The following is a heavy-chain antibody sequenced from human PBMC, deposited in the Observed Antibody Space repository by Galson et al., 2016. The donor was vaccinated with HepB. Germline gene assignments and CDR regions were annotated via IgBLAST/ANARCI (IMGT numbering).Heavy chain of an antibody. CDR1: GFTFSTYT. D-gene: IGHD6-19*01. Sequence: SLRLSCAASGFTFSTYTMHWVRQAPGKGLEWVAVISYDGSNKYQSDSVKGRFTISRDNSNNTLYLQMNSLRHEDTAVYFCARDRQFLVSADYWGQGTLVTVSS. V-gene: IGHV3-30-3*01. CDR3: ARDRQFLVSADY. J-gene: IGHJ4*02. CDR2: ISYDGSNK.